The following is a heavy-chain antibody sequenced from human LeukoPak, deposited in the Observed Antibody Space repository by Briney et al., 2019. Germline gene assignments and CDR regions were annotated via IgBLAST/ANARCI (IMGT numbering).Heavy chain of an antibody. CDR1: GYTFTSYY. J-gene: IGHJ6*02. Sequence: ASVKVSCKASGYTFTSYYMHWVRQAPGQGLEWMGIINPSGGSTSYAQKLQGRVTMTTDTSTSTAYMELRSLRSDDTAVYYCARGEEWLANYYYYGMEVWGQGPTVTVSS. V-gene: IGHV1-46*01. CDR2: INPSGGST. CDR3: ARGEEWLANYYYYGMEV. D-gene: IGHD6-19*01.